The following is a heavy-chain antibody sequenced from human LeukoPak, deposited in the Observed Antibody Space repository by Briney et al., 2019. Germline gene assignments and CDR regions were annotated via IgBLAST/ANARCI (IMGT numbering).Heavy chain of an antibody. V-gene: IGHV3-33*01. CDR3: ARANYGSGSNYYYGMDV. CDR2: IWYDGTDK. CDR1: GFIFSRYG. J-gene: IGHJ6*04. Sequence: GRSLRLSCAASGFIFSRYGMHWVRQAPGKGLEWEAVIWYDGTDKYYADSVRGRFTISRDNSKNTLYLQMNSLRAEDTAVYYCARANYGSGSNYYYGMDVWGKGTTVTVSS. D-gene: IGHD3-10*01.